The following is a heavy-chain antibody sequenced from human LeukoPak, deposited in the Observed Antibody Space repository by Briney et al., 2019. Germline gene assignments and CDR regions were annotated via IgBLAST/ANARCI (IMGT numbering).Heavy chain of an antibody. CDR2: LYTSGST. CDR1: GGSISSYY. Sequence: SETLSLTCTVSGGSISSYYWSWIRQPAGKGLEWIGRLYTSGSTNYNPSLKSRVTMSVDTSKNQFSLKLSSVTAADTAVYYCARHSQDFWSGYDFDYCAREPWSPSPQ. CDR3: ARHSQDFWSGYDFDY. D-gene: IGHD3-3*01. V-gene: IGHV4-4*07. J-gene: IGHJ4*02.